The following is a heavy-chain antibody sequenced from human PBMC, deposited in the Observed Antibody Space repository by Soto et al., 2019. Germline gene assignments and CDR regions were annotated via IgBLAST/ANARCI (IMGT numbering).Heavy chain of an antibody. Sequence: LRESLKISCKGSGYSFAGYWITWVRQKPGKGLEWMGRIDPSDSQTYYSPSFRGHVTISATKSITTVFLPWSSLRASDTAMYYCARQIYDSDTGPNFQYYFDSWGQGTPVTVSS. CDR2: IDPSDSQT. CDR3: ARQIYDSDTGPNFQYYFDS. J-gene: IGHJ4*02. D-gene: IGHD3-22*01. CDR1: GYSFAGYW. V-gene: IGHV5-10-1*01.